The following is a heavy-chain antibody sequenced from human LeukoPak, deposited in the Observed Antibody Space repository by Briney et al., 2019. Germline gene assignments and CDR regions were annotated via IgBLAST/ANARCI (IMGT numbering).Heavy chain of an antibody. J-gene: IGHJ4*02. D-gene: IGHD1-26*01. CDR1: GFTFDEYA. Sequence: GGSLRLSCAASGFTFDEYAMHWVRQAPGKGLEWVSGISWNGGSLDYVDSVKGRLTISRDNAKSSLYLQMNSLRPEDTALYFCAKGTGRYWTFFDSWGQGTHVIVSS. CDR2: ISWNGGSL. CDR3: AKGTGRYWTFFDS. V-gene: IGHV3-9*01.